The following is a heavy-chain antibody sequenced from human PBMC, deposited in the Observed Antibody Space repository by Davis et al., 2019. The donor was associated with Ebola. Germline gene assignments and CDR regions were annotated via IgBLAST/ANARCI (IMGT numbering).Heavy chain of an antibody. J-gene: IGHJ4*02. Sequence: PGGSLRLSCAASGFTFSSYWMSWARQAPGKGLEWVANIKQDGSEKYYVDSVKGRFTISRDNAKNSLYLQMNSLRAEDTAVYYCARATLEELWTPVYFDYWGQGTLVTVSS. CDR3: ARATLEELWTPVYFDY. V-gene: IGHV3-7*01. CDR2: IKQDGSEK. D-gene: IGHD5-18*01. CDR1: GFTFSSYW.